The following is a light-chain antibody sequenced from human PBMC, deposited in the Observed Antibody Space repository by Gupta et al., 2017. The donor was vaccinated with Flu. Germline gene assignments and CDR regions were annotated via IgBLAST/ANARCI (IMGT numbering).Light chain of an antibody. Sequence: EIVLTQSPGTLSLSPGERATLSCRASQSVSRNYVAWYQQKPGQAPRLIMYVASSRAAGISDRFSGGGYVXDFTRTXRLRENEDFTFYYVHHDSRFSSFGXGTRLEIK. V-gene: IGKV3-20*01. CDR3: HHDSRFSS. CDR2: VAS. J-gene: IGKJ2*04. CDR1: QSVSRNY.